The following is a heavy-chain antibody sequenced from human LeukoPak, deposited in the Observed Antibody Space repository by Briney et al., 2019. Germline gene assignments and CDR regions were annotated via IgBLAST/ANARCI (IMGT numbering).Heavy chain of an antibody. J-gene: IGHJ1*01. Sequence: GASVKVSCKASGYTFTSYGISWVRQAPGQGLEWMGWISAYNGNTNYAQKLQGRVTMTTDTSTSTAYMELRSLRSDDTAVYYCARDAPFSSSWYHEAESEYFQHWGQGTLVTVSS. CDR2: ISAYNGNT. CDR1: GYTFTSYG. D-gene: IGHD6-13*01. V-gene: IGHV1-18*01. CDR3: ARDAPFSSSWYHEAESEYFQH.